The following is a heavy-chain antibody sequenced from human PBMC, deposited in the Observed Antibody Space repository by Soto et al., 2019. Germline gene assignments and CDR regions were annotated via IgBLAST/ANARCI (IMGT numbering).Heavy chain of an antibody. Sequence: QVQLVQSGAEVKKPGASVKVSCKASGYTFTSYGISWVRQAPGQGLEWMGWISAYNGNTNYAQKLQGRVTMTTDTSTSTAYMELRSLRSDDTAVYYCAREAPRTGLPVLLWFGESQRFDPWGQGTLVTVSS. D-gene: IGHD3-10*01. J-gene: IGHJ5*02. CDR3: AREAPRTGLPVLLWFGESQRFDP. V-gene: IGHV1-18*01. CDR2: ISAYNGNT. CDR1: GYTFTSYG.